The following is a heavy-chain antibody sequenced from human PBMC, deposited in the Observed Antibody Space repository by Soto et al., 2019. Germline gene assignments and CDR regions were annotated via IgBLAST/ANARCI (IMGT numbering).Heavy chain of an antibody. CDR3: ARDIAVAGEVMSGDY. Sequence: QLQLQESGPGLVKPSETLSLTCTVSGGSISSSSYYWGWIRQPPGKGLEWIGSIYYSGSTYYNPSLKLRVTISVDTSKNQFSLKLSSVTAADTAVYYCARDIAVAGEVMSGDYWGQGTLVTVSS. V-gene: IGHV4-39*01. D-gene: IGHD6-19*01. CDR2: IYYSGST. J-gene: IGHJ4*02. CDR1: GGSISSSSYY.